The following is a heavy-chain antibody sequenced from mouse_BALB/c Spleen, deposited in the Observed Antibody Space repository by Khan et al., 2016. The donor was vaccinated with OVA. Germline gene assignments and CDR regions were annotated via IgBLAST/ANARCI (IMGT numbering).Heavy chain of an antibody. D-gene: IGHD4-1*01. CDR1: GYTFTNYV. CDR2: INPYNAGT. CDR3: AREASSWDFSFPY. J-gene: IGHJ3*01. Sequence: VQLKQSGPELVEPGASVKMSCKASGYTFTNYVMHWVKQKPGQGLEWIGYINPYNAGTRYNEKFKGKATLTSDISSTTAYMELSSLTSEASAVYYCAREASSWDFSFPYWGQGTLVTVSA. V-gene: IGHV1S136*01.